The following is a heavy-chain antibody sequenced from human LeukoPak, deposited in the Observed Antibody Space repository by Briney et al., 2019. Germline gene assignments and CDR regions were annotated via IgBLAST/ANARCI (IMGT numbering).Heavy chain of an antibody. CDR3: ARFSSGWHYYFDY. CDR2: IYYSGST. CDR1: GGSISSGDYY. V-gene: IGHV4-30-4*01. Sequence: SQTLSLTCTVSGGSISSGDYYWSWIRQPPGKGPEWIGYIYYSGSTYYNPSLKSRVTISVDTSKNQFSLKLSSVTAADTAVYYCARFSSGWHYYFDYWGQGTLVTVSS. D-gene: IGHD6-19*01. J-gene: IGHJ4*02.